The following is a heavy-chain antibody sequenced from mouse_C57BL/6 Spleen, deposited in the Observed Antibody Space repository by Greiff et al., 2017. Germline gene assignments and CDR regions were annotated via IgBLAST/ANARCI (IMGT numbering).Heavy chain of an antibody. CDR3: TRENTLYYFDD. V-gene: IGHV1-15*01. J-gene: IGHJ2*01. CDR2: IDPETGGT. Sequence: QVQLQQSGAELVRPGASVTLSCKASGYTFTDYEMHWVKQTPVHGLEWIGAIDPETGGTAYNQKFKGKAILTADKSSSTAYMELRSLTSEDSAVYYCTRENTLYYFDDWGQGTTLTVSS. D-gene: IGHD5-1-1*01. CDR1: GYTFTDYE.